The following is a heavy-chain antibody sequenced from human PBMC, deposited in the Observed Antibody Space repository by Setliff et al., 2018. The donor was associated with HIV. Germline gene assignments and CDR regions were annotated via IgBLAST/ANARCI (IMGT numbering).Heavy chain of an antibody. CDR3: TRRYCTSTSCSSPYDY. CDR2: ISPDSTYI. D-gene: IGHD2-2*01. V-gene: IGHV3-21*01. Sequence: GGSLRLSCAASGFTFSTYTMNWVRQAPGRGLEWVSSISPDSTYIYYADSVKGRFTISRDNAKNSLYLQMNSPRAEDTAVYYCTRRYCTSTSCSSPYDYWGRGTLVTVSS. J-gene: IGHJ4*02. CDR1: GFTFSTYT.